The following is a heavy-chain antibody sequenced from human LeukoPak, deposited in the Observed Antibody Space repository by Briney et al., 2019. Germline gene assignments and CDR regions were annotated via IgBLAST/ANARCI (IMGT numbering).Heavy chain of an antibody. CDR2: INPNSGGT. D-gene: IGHD5-12*01. J-gene: IGHJ4*02. V-gene: IGHV1-2*02. CDR1: GYTFTGYY. CDR3: ARVIVATILQSPCFDY. Sequence: GASVKVSCKASGYTFTGYYMHWVRQAPGQGLEWMGWINPNSGGTNYAQKFQGRVTMTRDTSISTAYMELSRLRSDDTAVYYCARVIVATILQSPCFDYWGQGTPVTVSS.